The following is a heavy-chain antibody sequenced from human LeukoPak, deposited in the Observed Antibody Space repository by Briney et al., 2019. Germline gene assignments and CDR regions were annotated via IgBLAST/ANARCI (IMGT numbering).Heavy chain of an antibody. CDR3: ARSHYDFWSAFDAFDI. CDR2: IYYSGST. V-gene: IGHV4-59*01. D-gene: IGHD3-3*01. J-gene: IGHJ3*02. CDR1: GGSISSYY. Sequence: SETLSLTCTVSGGSISSYYWSWIRQPPGKGLEWIGYIYYSGSTNYNPSLKSRVTISVDTSKNQFSLKLSSVAAADTAVYYCARSHYDFWSAFDAFDIWGQGTMVTVSS.